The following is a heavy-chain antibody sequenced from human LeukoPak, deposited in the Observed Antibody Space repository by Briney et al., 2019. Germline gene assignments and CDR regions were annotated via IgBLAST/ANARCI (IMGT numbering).Heavy chain of an antibody. CDR2: INYDGGGT. J-gene: IGHJ3*02. D-gene: IGHD1-26*01. V-gene: IGHV3-74*03. CDR3: ARGGGYHAFDI. Sequence: GGSLRLSCAASGFPFSSYWIYWVRQAPGKGLVYVSRINYDGGGTTYADSVRGRFTISRDNDRNMVYLQMDSLRADDTAVYYCARGGGYHAFDIWGQGTMVTVSS. CDR1: GFPFSSYW.